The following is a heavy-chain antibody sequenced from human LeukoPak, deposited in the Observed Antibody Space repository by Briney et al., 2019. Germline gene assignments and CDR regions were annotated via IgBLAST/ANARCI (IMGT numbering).Heavy chain of an antibody. CDR2: SATTIPNSCTT. CDR1: GFSIADHH. CDR3: VRVVTTRSGWYHFDN. D-gene: IGHD6-13*01. V-gene: IGHV3-72*01. Sequence: GGSLRLSCAGAGFSIADHHMDWVRQAPGTGLEWIGRSATTIPNSCTTQYAASVRGRFTISRDDSQNSLYLHLNSLKTEDTAVYYCVRVVTTRSGWYHFDNWGLGTLVSVSS. J-gene: IGHJ4*02.